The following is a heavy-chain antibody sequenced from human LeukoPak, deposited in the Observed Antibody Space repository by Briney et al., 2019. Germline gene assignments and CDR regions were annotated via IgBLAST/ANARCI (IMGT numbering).Heavy chain of an antibody. CDR2: ISSSSTII. CDR3: GASRQYVGAFDI. V-gene: IGHV3-48*03. Sequence: SGGSLRLSCAASGFTFSSYELYWVRQAPGKGLEWISYISSSSTIIKYADSVRGRFTISRDDARESLYLQMSSLRADDTAIYYCGASRQYVGAFDIRGQGTLVTVSS. CDR1: GFTFSSYE. J-gene: IGHJ3*02. D-gene: IGHD3-16*01.